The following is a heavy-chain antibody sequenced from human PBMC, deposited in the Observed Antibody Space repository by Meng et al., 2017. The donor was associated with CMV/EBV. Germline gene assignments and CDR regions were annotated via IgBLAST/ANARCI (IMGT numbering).Heavy chain of an antibody. J-gene: IGHJ4*02. Sequence: EAVQKKAGSWGMCSSNAPGGTFSSKACSWVRQAPGQGFRWMGGIIPIFGTANYAQKFQGRVTITADESTSTAYMELSSLRSEDTAVYYCARQLRLGELSPFDYWGQGTLVTVSS. D-gene: IGHD3-16*02. CDR2: IIPIFGTA. CDR1: GGTFSSKA. V-gene: IGHV1-69*01. CDR3: ARQLRLGELSPFDY.